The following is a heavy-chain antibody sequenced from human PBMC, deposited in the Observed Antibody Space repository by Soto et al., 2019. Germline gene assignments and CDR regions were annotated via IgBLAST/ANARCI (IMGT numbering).Heavy chain of an antibody. J-gene: IGHJ4*02. CDR3: AKDSLLWFGESANYFDY. CDR1: GFTFSSYA. Sequence: GSLRLSCAASGFTFSSYAMSWVRQAPGKGLEWVSAISGSGGSTYYADSVKGRFTTSRDNSKNTLYLQMNSLRAEDTAVYYCAKDSLLWFGESANYFDYWGQGTLVTVSS. V-gene: IGHV3-23*01. CDR2: ISGSGGST. D-gene: IGHD3-10*01.